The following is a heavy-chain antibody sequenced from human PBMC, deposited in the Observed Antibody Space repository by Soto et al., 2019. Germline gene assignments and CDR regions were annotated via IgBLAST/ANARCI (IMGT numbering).Heavy chain of an antibody. CDR2: INSDGSST. D-gene: IGHD3-3*01. CDR3: AREPSRYYDFWSGYSPYFDY. V-gene: IGHV3-74*01. CDR1: GFTFSSYW. J-gene: IGHJ4*02. Sequence: GGSLRLSCAASGFTFSSYWMHWVRQAPGKGLVWVSRINSDGSSTSYADSVKGRFTISRDNAKNTLYLQMNSLRAEDTAVYYCAREPSRYYDFWSGYSPYFDYWGQGTLVTVSS.